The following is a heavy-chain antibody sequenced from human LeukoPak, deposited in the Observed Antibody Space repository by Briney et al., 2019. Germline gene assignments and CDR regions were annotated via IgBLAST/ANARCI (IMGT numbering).Heavy chain of an antibody. J-gene: IGHJ4*02. V-gene: IGHV4-39*01. CDR1: GGSISTSNYF. Sequence: SETLSLTCTVSGGSISTSNYFWGWIRQPPGKGLEWIGNIYYSGSTYYNPSLKSRVTISVDTSKNQFSLKLSSVTAADTAVYYCARVHGAAEFDYWGQGTLVTVSS. CDR3: ARVHGAAEFDY. D-gene: IGHD4-17*01. CDR2: IYYSGST.